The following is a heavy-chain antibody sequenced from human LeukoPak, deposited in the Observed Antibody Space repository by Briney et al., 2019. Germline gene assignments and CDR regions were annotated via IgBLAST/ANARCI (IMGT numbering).Heavy chain of an antibody. D-gene: IGHD3-22*01. CDR2: INPSGSST. J-gene: IGHJ3*02. CDR1: GYTFTSHY. V-gene: IGHV1-46*01. Sequence: ASVKVSCKASGYTFTSHYMHWVRQAPGQGLEWMGLINPSGSSTLYAQKFQGRVTMTEDTSTDTAYMELSSLRSEDTAVYYCAAVKTYYYDTSGYYFPLNAFDIWGQGTMVTVSS. CDR3: AAVKTYYYDTSGYYFPLNAFDI.